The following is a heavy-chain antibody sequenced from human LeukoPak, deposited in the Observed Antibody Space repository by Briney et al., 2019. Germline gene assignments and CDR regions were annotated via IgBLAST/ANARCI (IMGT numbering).Heavy chain of an antibody. D-gene: IGHD1-26*01. Sequence: GGSLRLSCAASGFTFSSYSMNWVRQAPGKGLEWVSYISSSSSTIYYADSVKGRFTISRDNAKNSLYLQMNSLRAEDTAVYYCARLRVVWDLDDAFDIWGQGTMVTVSS. CDR3: ARLRVVWDLDDAFDI. CDR2: ISSSSSTI. CDR1: GFTFSSYS. V-gene: IGHV3-48*04. J-gene: IGHJ3*02.